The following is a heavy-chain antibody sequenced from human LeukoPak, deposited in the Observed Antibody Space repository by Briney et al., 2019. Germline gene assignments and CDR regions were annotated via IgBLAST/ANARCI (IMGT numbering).Heavy chain of an antibody. J-gene: IGHJ4*02. Sequence: GASVKVSCKASRGTFSSYAISWVRQAPGQGLEWMGGIIPIFGTANYAQKFQGRVTITTDESTSTAYMELSSLRSEDTAVYYCARGGYSSGWLHFDYWGQGTLVTVSS. CDR2: IIPIFGTA. CDR3: ARGGYSSGWLHFDY. V-gene: IGHV1-69*05. CDR1: RGTFSSYA. D-gene: IGHD6-19*01.